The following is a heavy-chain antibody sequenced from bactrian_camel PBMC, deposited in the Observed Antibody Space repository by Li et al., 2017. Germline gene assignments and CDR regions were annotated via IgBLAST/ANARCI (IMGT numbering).Heavy chain of an antibody. J-gene: IGHJ4*01. V-gene: IGHV3S44*01. CDR2: IMDDDGSP. CDR3: GILRQFRFCREVGYHIWRMYGV. D-gene: IGHD1*01. CDR1: EYIDGDHC. Sequence: VQLVESGGGSVQVGGSLRPSCTASEYIDGDHCMGWFRETPGNERERVAIMDDDGSPTYLDSVEGRFTVTRDSDNTGPNLQMESLKVEDTAMYYCGILRQFRFCREVGYHIWRMYGVWGQGTQVTVS.